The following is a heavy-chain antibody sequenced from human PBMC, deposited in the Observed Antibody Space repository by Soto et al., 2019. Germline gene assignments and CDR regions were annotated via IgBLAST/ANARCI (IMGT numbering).Heavy chain of an antibody. CDR2: MNSDGSFI. D-gene: IGHD2-15*01. V-gene: IGHV3-74*01. CDR3: VTGWSKH. J-gene: IGHJ1*01. Sequence: EVQLVGSGGGLVPPGGSLRLSCVVSEFTFSSSWMHWVRQGPGKGLVWVSRMNSDGSFINYADSVKGRFTTSRDNARNMLYLQMNSLRADDTRLYYCVTGWSKHWGQETLVTVSS. CDR1: EFTFSSSW.